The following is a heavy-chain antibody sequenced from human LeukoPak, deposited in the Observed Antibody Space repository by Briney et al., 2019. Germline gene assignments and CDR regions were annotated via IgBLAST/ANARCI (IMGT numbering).Heavy chain of an antibody. V-gene: IGHV4-59*01. CDR3: ARVERITMVRGVILWFDP. CDR2: IYYSGST. CDR1: GGSISSYY. D-gene: IGHD3-10*01. J-gene: IGHJ5*02. Sequence: SETLSLTCTVSGGSISSYYWSWNRQPPGKGLEWIGYIYYSGSTNYNPSLKSRVTISVDTSKNQFSLKLSSVTAADTAVYYCARVERITMVRGVILWFDPWGQGTLVTVSS.